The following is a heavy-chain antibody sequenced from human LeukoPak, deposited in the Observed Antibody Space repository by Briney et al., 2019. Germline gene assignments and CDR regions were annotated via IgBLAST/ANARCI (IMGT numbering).Heavy chain of an antibody. V-gene: IGHV4-61*02. D-gene: IGHD3-16*01. CDR1: GGSISSGNYY. J-gene: IGHJ3*02. Sequence: SETLSLTCTVSGGSISSGNYYWSWIRQPAGKGLEWIGRIWADGAPNYNPSLKSRVTISVDTSKNQFSLKLSSVTAADTAVYYCARQTVRNPESNYDYVWGTPVSGPEGAFDIWGQGTMVTVSS. CDR2: IWADGAP. CDR3: ARQTVRNPESNYDYVWGTPVSGPEGAFDI.